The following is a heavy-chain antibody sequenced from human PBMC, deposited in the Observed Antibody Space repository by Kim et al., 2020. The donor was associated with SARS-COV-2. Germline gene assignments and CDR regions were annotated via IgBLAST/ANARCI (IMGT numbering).Heavy chain of an antibody. CDR1: GGSMTSYF. V-gene: IGHV4-59*08. Sequence: SETPSLTCSVSGGSMTSYFWSWIRQPPGNTLEWIGYIYSSGSTNYNPSLKSRVIMSIDTSKNQFSLNLSSVTAADTAVYYCARRYNWKRGLGHAFDIWG. J-gene: IGHJ3*02. CDR3: ARRYNWKRGLGHAFDI. D-gene: IGHD1-1*01. CDR2: IYSSGST.